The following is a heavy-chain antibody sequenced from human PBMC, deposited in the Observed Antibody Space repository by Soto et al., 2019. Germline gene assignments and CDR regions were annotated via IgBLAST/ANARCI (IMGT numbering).Heavy chain of an antibody. V-gene: IGHV3-7*03. Sequence: GGSLRLSCAASGLTFSISWMTWVRQAPGEGLEWVSNINPAGNVQQYADSVKGRFTISRDNAKNSLYLQMNSLRAEDTAVYYCAGEGIQLWLHAFDIWGQGTMVTVSS. J-gene: IGHJ3*02. CDR2: INPAGNVQ. CDR3: AGEGIQLWLHAFDI. CDR1: GLTFSISW. D-gene: IGHD5-18*01.